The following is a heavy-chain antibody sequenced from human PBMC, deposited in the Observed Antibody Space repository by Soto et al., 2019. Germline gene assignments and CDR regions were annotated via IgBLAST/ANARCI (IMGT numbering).Heavy chain of an antibody. CDR3: ARAEGVVGYFAY. J-gene: IGHJ4*02. CDR1: GFTVSSDY. V-gene: IGHV3-53*01. Sequence: EVQLVESGGGLIQPGGSLSLSCAASGFTVSSDYMSWVRQAPGKGLEWVTVIYSGGSTYYADSVKGRFTISRDNSKNTLYLQMNGLRAEDTAVYYCARAEGVVGYFAYWGQGTLVTVSS. D-gene: IGHD2-2*01. CDR2: IYSGGST.